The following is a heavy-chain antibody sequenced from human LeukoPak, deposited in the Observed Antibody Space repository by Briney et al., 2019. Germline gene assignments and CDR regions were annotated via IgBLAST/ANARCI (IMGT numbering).Heavy chain of an antibody. CDR2: IYYSGST. J-gene: IGHJ5*02. CDR3: ARHVRLNNKKNWFDP. D-gene: IGHD1/OR15-1a*01. V-gene: IGHV4-39*01. Sequence: SETLSLTCTVSGGSISSSSYYWGWIRQPPGKGLEWIGSIYYSGSTNYNPSLKSRVTISVDTSKNQFSLKLSSVTAADTAVYYCARHVRLNNKKNWFDPWGQGTLVTVSS. CDR1: GGSISSSSYY.